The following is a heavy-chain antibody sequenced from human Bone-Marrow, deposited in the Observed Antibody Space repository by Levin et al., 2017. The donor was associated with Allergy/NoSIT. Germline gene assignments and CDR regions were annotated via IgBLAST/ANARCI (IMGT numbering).Heavy chain of an antibody. D-gene: IGHD3-22*01. CDR2: ISYDGSNK. CDR1: GFTFSSYA. V-gene: IGHV3-30-3*01. CDR3: AKEAYYYDSSGYSFDY. Sequence: GGSLRLSCAASGFTFSSYAMHWVRQAPGKGLEWVAVISYDGSNKYYADSVKGRFTISRDNSKNTLYLQMNSLRAEDTAVYYCAKEAYYYDSSGYSFDYWGQGTLVTVSS. J-gene: IGHJ4*02.